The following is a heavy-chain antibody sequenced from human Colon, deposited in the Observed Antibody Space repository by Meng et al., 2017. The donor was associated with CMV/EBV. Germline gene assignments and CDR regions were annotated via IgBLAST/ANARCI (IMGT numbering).Heavy chain of an antibody. D-gene: IGHD2-2*01. V-gene: IGHV3-66*01. CDR1: GFIVNSNF. CDR3: ARRYCSSTSCTIDY. J-gene: IGHJ4*02. CDR2: LYSGGSV. Sequence: GGSLRLSCAASGFIVNSNFMNWVRQAPGKGLEWVSVLYSGGSVFYADSVKGRFTISRDTSNNTLHLQMNSLRGEDTAVYYCARRYCSSTSCTIDYWGQGTLVTVSS.